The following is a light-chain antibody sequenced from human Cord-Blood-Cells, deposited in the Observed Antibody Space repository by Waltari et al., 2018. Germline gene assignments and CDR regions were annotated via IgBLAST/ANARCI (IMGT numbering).Light chain of an antibody. V-gene: IGKV3-20*01. J-gene: IGKJ2*01. Sequence: EIVLTQSPGTLSLSPGERATLSCRASQSVSSSDLAWYQQKPGQAPRLLIYGASRRATGIPDRFSGSGSGTDFTLTISRLEPEDFAVYYCQQYGSSPGTFGQGTKLEIK. CDR3: QQYGSSPGT. CDR2: GAS. CDR1: QSVSSSD.